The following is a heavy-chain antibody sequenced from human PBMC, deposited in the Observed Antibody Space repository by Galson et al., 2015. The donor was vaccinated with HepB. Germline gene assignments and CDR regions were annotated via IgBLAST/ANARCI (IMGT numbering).Heavy chain of an antibody. CDR2: IHYTGST. D-gene: IGHD2-8*01. CDR1: GVSVSSHY. V-gene: IGHV4-59*02. Sequence: ETLSLTCSVSGVSVSSHYWNWMRQPPGKGLEWIGYIHYTGSTKRNPSLKSRLIMSTDTSKNQFSLKLSSVTAADTAVYYCARWRGEWNAFDIWGQGTVVTVSS. CDR3: ARWRGEWNAFDI. J-gene: IGHJ3*02.